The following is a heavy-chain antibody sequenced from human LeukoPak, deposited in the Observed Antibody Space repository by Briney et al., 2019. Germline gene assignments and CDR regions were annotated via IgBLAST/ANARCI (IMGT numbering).Heavy chain of an antibody. J-gene: IGHJ4*02. CDR2: INPNSGGT. Sequence: ASVKVSRKASGYTFTGSYMHWVRQAPGQGLEWMGWINPNSGGTSSAQKFQGRVTMTRDTSVSTAYMELSRLRSDDTALYYCAIETGYCSGGRCYFIYWGQGTLVTVSS. CDR3: AIETGYCSGGRCYFIY. CDR1: GYTFTGSY. D-gene: IGHD2-15*01. V-gene: IGHV1-2*02.